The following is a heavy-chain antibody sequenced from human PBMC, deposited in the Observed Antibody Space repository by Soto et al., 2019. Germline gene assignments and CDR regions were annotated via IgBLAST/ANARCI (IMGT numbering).Heavy chain of an antibody. V-gene: IGHV1-3*05. J-gene: IGHJ4*02. Sequence: QVQLVQSGAEEKKPGASVKVSCKASGYTFANHAIHWVRQAPGQSLEWMGWINAGNGDTKSSETFQARVTIARDTAASTTYMELSSLTPEDTAVYYCAIVALGESWGYYCEYWGQGTLVTVSS. CDR2: INAGNGDT. CDR1: GYTFANHA. CDR3: AIVALGESWGYYCEY. D-gene: IGHD3-10*01.